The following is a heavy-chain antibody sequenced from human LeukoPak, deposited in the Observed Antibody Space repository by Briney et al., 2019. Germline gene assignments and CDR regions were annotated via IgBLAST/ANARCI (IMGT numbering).Heavy chain of an antibody. D-gene: IGHD6-13*01. V-gene: IGHV3-30-3*01. CDR2: ISYDGSNK. CDR3: ARGGSSSSWFYYFDY. Sequence: GGSLRLSCAASGFTFSSYAMHWVRQAPGKGLEWVAVISYDGSNKYYADSVKGRFTIPRDNSKNTLYLQMNSLRAEDTAVYYCARGGSSSSWFYYFDYWGQGTLVTVSS. CDR1: GFTFSSYA. J-gene: IGHJ4*02.